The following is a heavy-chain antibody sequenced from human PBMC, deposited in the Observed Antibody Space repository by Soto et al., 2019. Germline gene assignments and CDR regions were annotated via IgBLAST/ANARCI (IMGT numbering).Heavy chain of an antibody. Sequence: PGGSLRLSCAGSGFTFGDSYMSWIRQAPGKGLEWLSYISPGSRYPAYADSVKGRFTISRDNAKRSLYLQMMSLTAEDTAIYYCVRGGGGGLFDPWGQGTMVTVAS. CDR2: ISPGSRYP. J-gene: IGHJ5*02. D-gene: IGHD2-15*01. CDR3: VRGGGGGLFDP. CDR1: GFTFGDSY. V-gene: IGHV3-11*06.